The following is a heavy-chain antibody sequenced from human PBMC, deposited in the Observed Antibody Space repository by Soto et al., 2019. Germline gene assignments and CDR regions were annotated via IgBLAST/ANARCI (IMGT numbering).Heavy chain of an antibody. Sequence: SVKVSCKASGGTFSSYAISWVRQAPGQGLEWMGGIIPIFGTANYAQKFQGRVTITADESTSTAYMELSSLRSEDTAVYYCAREGDNWNYRYYYGMDAWGQGTTVTVSS. J-gene: IGHJ6*02. D-gene: IGHD1-7*01. CDR2: IIPIFGTA. CDR1: GGTFSSYA. CDR3: AREGDNWNYRYYYGMDA. V-gene: IGHV1-69*13.